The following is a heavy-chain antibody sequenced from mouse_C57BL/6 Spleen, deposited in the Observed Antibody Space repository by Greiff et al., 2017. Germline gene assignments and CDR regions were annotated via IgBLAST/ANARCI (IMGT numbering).Heavy chain of an antibody. CDR1: GYTFPSYW. J-gene: IGHJ3*01. V-gene: IGHV1-64*01. Sequence: QVQLQQPGAELVKPGASVKLSCKASGYTFPSYWMHWVKQRPGQGLEWIGMIHPNSGSTNYNEKFKSKATLTVDKSSSTAYMQLSSLTSEDSAVYYCARYYGSSPWFAYWGQGTLVTVSA. D-gene: IGHD1-1*01. CDR2: IHPNSGST. CDR3: ARYYGSSPWFAY.